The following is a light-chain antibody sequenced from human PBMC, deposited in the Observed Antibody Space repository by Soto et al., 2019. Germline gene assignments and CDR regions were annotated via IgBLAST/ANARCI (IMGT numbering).Light chain of an antibody. Sequence: QSVLTQPPSASGSPGQSVTISCTGTSSDVGDYNYVSWYQQHPGKAPKVMIYDVSKRPSGVPDRFSGSKSGNTASLTVSGLQAEDEADYYCGSYEGGNNYVFGTGTKVTVL. V-gene: IGLV2-8*01. CDR1: SSDVGDYNY. CDR3: GSYEGGNNYV. CDR2: DVS. J-gene: IGLJ1*01.